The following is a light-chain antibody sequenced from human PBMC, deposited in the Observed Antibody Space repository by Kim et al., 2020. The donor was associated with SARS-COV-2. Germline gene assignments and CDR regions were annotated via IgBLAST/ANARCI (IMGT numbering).Light chain of an antibody. Sequence: DIQMTQSPSTLSASVGDRVTITCRASQRISSWLAWYQQKPGKAPRLLIYKASTLESGVPSRFSGSGSGTEFTLTIGSLQPDDFATYYCQQYNSYPWTFGQGTKVDIK. V-gene: IGKV1-5*03. CDR2: KAS. CDR3: QQYNSYPWT. CDR1: QRISSW. J-gene: IGKJ1*01.